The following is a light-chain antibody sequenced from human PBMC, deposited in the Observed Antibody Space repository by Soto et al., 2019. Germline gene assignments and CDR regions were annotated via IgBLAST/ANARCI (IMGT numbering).Light chain of an antibody. CDR3: QHYSSNSGT. J-gene: IGKJ1*01. Sequence: DIQMTQSPSTLSASVGDRVTITCRASQSISSWLAWYQQKPGKAPKLLIYDASSLESGVPSRFSGSGSGTEFTLTISSLQPDDFATYYCQHYSSNSGTFGPGTKV. CDR2: DAS. V-gene: IGKV1-5*01. CDR1: QSISSW.